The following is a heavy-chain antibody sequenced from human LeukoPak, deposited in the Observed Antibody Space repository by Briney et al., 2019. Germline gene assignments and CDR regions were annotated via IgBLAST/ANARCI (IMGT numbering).Heavy chain of an antibody. CDR1: GGSISSYY. CDR2: IYTSGST. J-gene: IGHJ1*01. CDR3: AREATGYSSSWMVSEYFQH. D-gene: IGHD6-13*01. V-gene: IGHV4-4*07. Sequence: SETLSLTCTVSGGSISSYYWSWIRQPAGKGLEWIGRIYTSGSTNYNPSLKSRVTMSVDTSKNQFSLKLSSVTVADTAVYYCAREATGYSSSWMVSEYFQHWGQGTLVTVSS.